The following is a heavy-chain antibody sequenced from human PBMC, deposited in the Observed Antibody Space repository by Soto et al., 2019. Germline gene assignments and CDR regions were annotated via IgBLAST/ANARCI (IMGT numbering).Heavy chain of an antibody. Sequence: QVHLVESGGGVVQPGRSLRLSCAASGFTFSNYAMHWVRQAPGKGLEWVTVISYDGSNKNYADSVKGRFTISRDNSKNTLFLQMNSLRAEDTAVYYCARDSWGSSGHFAKWGQGTLVTVSS. J-gene: IGHJ4*02. CDR3: ARDSWGSSGHFAK. D-gene: IGHD3-22*01. CDR2: ISYDGSNK. V-gene: IGHV3-30-3*01. CDR1: GFTFSNYA.